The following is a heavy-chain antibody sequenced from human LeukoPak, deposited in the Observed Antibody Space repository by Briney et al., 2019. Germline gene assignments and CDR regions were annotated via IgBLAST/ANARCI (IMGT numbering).Heavy chain of an antibody. V-gene: IGHV3-23*01. D-gene: IGHD5-18*01. CDR2: INGGGYT. CDR3: AKHPYSYAYDHFDY. CDR1: GFTFSNQA. J-gene: IGHJ4*02. Sequence: GGSLRLSRVASGFTFSNQAMSWVRQAPGRGLEWVSGINGGGYTYYANSVKGRFTISRDISENTLYMQTNSLRADDTAIYYCAKHPYSYAYDHFDYWGQGTLVTVSS.